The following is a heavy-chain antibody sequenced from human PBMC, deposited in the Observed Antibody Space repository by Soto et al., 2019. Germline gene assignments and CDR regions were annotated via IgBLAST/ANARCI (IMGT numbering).Heavy chain of an antibody. D-gene: IGHD6-19*01. CDR1: GFAFTNYG. Sequence: PGGSLSLSCAASGFAFTNYGINWVRQSPGKGLEWVAHISNDGSKKFYGDSVKGRFTISRDNSENTVYLQMTSLRPDDTAVFYCARDVAMPTGLGLGYWGQGTLVTVAS. J-gene: IGHJ4*02. CDR3: ARDVAMPTGLGLGY. CDR2: ISNDGSKK. V-gene: IGHV3-30*03.